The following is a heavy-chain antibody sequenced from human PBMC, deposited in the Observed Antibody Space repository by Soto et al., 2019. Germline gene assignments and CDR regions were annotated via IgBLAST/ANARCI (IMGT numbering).Heavy chain of an antibody. D-gene: IGHD2-8*01. CDR2: INHSGST. Sequence: QVQLQQWGAGLLKPSETLSLTCAVYGGSFSGYYWSWIRQPPGKGLEWIGEINHSGSTNYNPSLKSRVTISEDTYKDQFSLKLSSVTAADTAVYYCAREYCTNGVCHNDAFDIGGQGTMVTVSS. CDR3: AREYCTNGVCHNDAFDI. CDR1: GGSFSGYY. V-gene: IGHV4-34*01. J-gene: IGHJ3*02.